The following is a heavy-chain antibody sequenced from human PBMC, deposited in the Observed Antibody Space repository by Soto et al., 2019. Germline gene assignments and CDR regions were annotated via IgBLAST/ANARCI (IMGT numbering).Heavy chain of an antibody. CDR1: GFTFSYYA. V-gene: IGHV3-23*01. D-gene: IGHD3-16*02. CDR2: ISGGGDGT. CDR3: AKDLLMITFGGVIAHFEC. J-gene: IGHJ4*02. Sequence: PGGSLRLSCAASGFTFSYYAMSWVRQAPGKGLEWVSGISGGGDGTYYADSVKGRFTISRENSKNTLYLQMNSLTAEDTAVYYCAKDLLMITFGGVIAHFECWGQGTLVTVSS.